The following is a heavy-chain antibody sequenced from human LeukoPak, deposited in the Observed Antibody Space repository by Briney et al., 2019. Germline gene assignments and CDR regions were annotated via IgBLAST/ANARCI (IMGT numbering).Heavy chain of an antibody. V-gene: IGHV3-23*01. J-gene: IGHJ4*02. CDR3: AKDLNVAVPAAIGDY. Sequence: PGRSLRLSCAASGFTFSSYAMSWVRQAPGKGLEWVSAISGSGGSTYYADSVKGRFTISRDNSKNTLYLQMNSLRAEDTAVYYCAKDLNVAVPAAIGDYWGQGTLVTVSS. CDR2: ISGSGGST. D-gene: IGHD2-2*02. CDR1: GFTFSSYA.